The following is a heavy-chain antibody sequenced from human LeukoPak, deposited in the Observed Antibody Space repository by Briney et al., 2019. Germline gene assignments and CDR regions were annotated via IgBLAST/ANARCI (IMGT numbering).Heavy chain of an antibody. V-gene: IGHV3-30*18. Sequence: GGSLRLSCAASGFTFSGYGMHWVREAPGKGLEWVAVISYDGSNKYYADSVKGRFTISRDNSKNTLYLQMNSLRAEDTAVYYCAKDGKYCSGGSCYPQGLDYWGQGTLVTVSS. CDR2: ISYDGSNK. CDR3: AKDGKYCSGGSCYPQGLDY. J-gene: IGHJ4*02. CDR1: GFTFSGYG. D-gene: IGHD2-15*01.